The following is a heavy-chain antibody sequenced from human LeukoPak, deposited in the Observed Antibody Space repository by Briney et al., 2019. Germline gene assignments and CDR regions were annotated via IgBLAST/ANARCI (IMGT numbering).Heavy chain of an antibody. CDR3: VRERFHGSGAPKFDF. D-gene: IGHD3-10*01. CDR2: ITSSSGYI. CDR1: GFSFSTYN. J-gene: IGHJ4*02. Sequence: GESLRLSCAASGFSFSTYNMNWVRQAPGKGLEWVSSITSSSGYIYYADSVKGRFTISRDNAKNSLHLQVNSLRAEDTAVYYCVRERFHGSGAPKFDFWGQGTLVTVSS. V-gene: IGHV3-21*06.